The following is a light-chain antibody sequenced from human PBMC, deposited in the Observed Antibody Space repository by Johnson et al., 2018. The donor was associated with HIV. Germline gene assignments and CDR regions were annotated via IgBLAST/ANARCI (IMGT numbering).Light chain of an antibody. CDR1: SSNIGNNY. J-gene: IGLJ1*01. CDR3: GTWDSSLSKGV. V-gene: IGLV1-51*02. Sequence: QSVLTQPPSVSAAPGQKVTISCSGTSSNIGNNYVSWYQHLPGTAPKLLIHENNNRPSGIPDRFSGSKPGTSATLGITGLQTGDEADYYCGTWDSSLSKGVCGPGTKVPVL. CDR2: ENN.